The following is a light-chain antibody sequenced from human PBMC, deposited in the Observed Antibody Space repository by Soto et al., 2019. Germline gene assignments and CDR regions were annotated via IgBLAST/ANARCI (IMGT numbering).Light chain of an antibody. V-gene: IGKV1-39*01. CDR1: QSITSY. J-gene: IGKJ5*01. CDR3: PQSDGTPT. CDR2: GAS. Sequence: VQITLSWSSLSACIGDRVTITCRASQSITSYLNWYQQKLGKAPKLLIYGASSLQSGVPSRFSGSGSGTDFTLTISSLQPEDFATYYCPQSDGTPTFGSGTRLEIK.